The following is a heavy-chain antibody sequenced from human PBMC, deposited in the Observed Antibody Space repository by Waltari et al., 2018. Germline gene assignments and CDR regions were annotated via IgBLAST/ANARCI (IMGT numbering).Heavy chain of an antibody. J-gene: IGHJ6*04. CDR3: ARDGQDFWSGYYTGPGGLKPMDV. V-gene: IGHV1-69*08. CDR2: IIPIFGTA. D-gene: IGHD3-3*01. Sequence: QVQLVQSGAEVKKPGSSVKVSCKASGGTFSSYAISWVRQAPGQGLEWMGRIIPIFGTANYAQKFQGRVTITADKSTSTAYMELSSLRSEDTAVYYCARDGQDFWSGYYTGPGGLKPMDVWGKGTTVTVSS. CDR1: GGTFSSYA.